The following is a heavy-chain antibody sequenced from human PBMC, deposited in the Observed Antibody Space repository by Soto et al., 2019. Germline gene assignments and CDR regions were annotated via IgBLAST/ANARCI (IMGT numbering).Heavy chain of an antibody. CDR3: ASRKYDFWSGYRSPPPYYYYGMDV. Sequence: PSETLSRTCTVSGGSISSSSYYWGWIRQPPGKGLEWIGSIYYSGSTYYNPSLKSRVTISVDTSKNQFSLKLSSVTAADTAVYYCASRKYDFWSGYRSPPPYYYYGMDVWGQGTTVTVSS. J-gene: IGHJ6*02. V-gene: IGHV4-39*01. D-gene: IGHD3-3*01. CDR1: GGSISSSSYY. CDR2: IYYSGST.